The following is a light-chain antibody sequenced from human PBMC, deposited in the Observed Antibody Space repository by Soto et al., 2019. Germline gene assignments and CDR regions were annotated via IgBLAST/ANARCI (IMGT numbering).Light chain of an antibody. CDR1: SSDVGGYNY. V-gene: IGLV2-14*01. J-gene: IGLJ1*01. Sequence: QSALTQPASVSGSPGQSIAISCTGTSSDVGGYNYVSGYQQHPDKAPKLILYDVTNRPSGVSNRFSGSKSGNTASLTISGLQAEDEADYYCSSYTTISTYVFGTGTKLTVL. CDR3: SSYTTISTYV. CDR2: DVT.